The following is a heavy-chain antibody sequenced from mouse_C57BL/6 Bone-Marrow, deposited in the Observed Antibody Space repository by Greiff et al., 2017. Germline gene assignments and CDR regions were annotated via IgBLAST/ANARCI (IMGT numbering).Heavy chain of an antibody. CDR1: GYTFTDYY. Sequence: VKLQESGAELVRPGASVKLSCKASGYTFTDYYINWVKQRPGQGLEWIARIYPGSGNTYYNGKFKGKATLTAEKTSSTAYMQLSSLTSEDSAVYFCERSGAMDYWGQGTSVTVSS. CDR2: IYPGSGNT. CDR3: ERSGAMDY. J-gene: IGHJ4*01. D-gene: IGHD3-1*01. V-gene: IGHV1-76*01.